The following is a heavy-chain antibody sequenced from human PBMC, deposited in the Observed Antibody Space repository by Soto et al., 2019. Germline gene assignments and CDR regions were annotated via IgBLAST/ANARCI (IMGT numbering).Heavy chain of an antibody. V-gene: IGHV5-51*01. CDR1: GYSFTSYW. Sequence: PGESLKISCKGSGYSFTSYWISWVRQMPGKGLEWMGIIYPGDSDTRYSPSFQGQVTISADKSISTAYLQWSSLRAEDTAVYYCARARDDVEVLVYWGQGTLVTVSS. D-gene: IGHD2-21*01. J-gene: IGHJ4*02. CDR2: IYPGDSDT. CDR3: ARARDDVEVLVY.